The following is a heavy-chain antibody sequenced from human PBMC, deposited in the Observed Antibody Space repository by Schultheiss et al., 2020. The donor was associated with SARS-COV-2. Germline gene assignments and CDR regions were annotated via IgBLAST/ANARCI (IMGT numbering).Heavy chain of an antibody. CDR3: ARGYSSSWYSRPNNWFDP. V-gene: IGHV4-39*07. CDR2: IYYSGST. J-gene: IGHJ5*02. D-gene: IGHD6-13*01. Sequence: SQTLSLTCTVSGGSVSSGSYYWGWIRQPPGKGLEWIGSIYYSGSTNYNPSLKSRVTISVDKSKNQFSLKLSSVTAADTAVYYCARGYSSSWYSRPNNWFDPWGQGTLVTVSS. CDR1: GGSVSSGSYY.